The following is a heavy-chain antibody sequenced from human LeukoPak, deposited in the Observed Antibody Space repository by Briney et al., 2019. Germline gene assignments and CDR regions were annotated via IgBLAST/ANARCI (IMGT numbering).Heavy chain of an antibody. CDR3: ARDQVLWSGYFFDY. CDR2: INWNGGST. D-gene: IGHD3-3*01. Sequence: TGGSLRLSCAASGFTFDDYGMSWVRQAPGKGLEWVSGINWNGGSTGYADSVKGRFTISRDNAKNSLYLQMNSLRAEDTALYYCARDQVLWSGYFFDYWGQGTLVTVSS. V-gene: IGHV3-20*04. CDR1: GFTFDDYG. J-gene: IGHJ4*02.